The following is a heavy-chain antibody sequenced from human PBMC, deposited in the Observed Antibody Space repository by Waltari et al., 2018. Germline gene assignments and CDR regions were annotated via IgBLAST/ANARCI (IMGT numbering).Heavy chain of an antibody. CDR2: INLNNGGT. CDR3: ASGNTIVQFDI. D-gene: IGHD1-1*01. J-gene: IGHJ3*02. V-gene: IGHV1-2*02. CDR1: TFIGYH. Sequence: TFIGYHLHWVRQAPGQGLEWVGWINLNNGGTNYAQKFQGRVTMTRDTSISTAYMEVTSLRSDDTAVYYCASGNTIVQFDIWGQGTMVTVSS.